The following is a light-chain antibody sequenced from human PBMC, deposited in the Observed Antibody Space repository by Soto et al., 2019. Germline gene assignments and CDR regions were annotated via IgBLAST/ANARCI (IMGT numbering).Light chain of an antibody. V-gene: IGKV1-5*01. Sequence: DIRMTQSPSTVSASVGDGVTITCRASQSVSTWLAWYQQKPGKAPNLLIYDASTLESGGPSGFSGSGSGPEVTLTISSLQPDDSATYYCQQYNSYPYTFGQGTKLEIK. CDR1: QSVSTW. CDR3: QQYNSYPYT. J-gene: IGKJ2*01. CDR2: DAS.